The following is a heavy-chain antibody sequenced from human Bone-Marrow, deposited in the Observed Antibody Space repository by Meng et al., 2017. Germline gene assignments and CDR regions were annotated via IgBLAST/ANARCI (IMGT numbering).Heavy chain of an antibody. CDR1: GGSFSGYY. J-gene: IGHJ4*02. D-gene: IGHD2-15*01. V-gene: IGHV4-34*01. CDR3: ARGTGGVVVVAAAPSTINYFDY. CDR2: INHSGST. Sequence: SETLSLTCAVYGGSFSGYYWSWIRQPPGKGLEWIGEINHSGSTNYNPSLKSRVTISVDTSKNQFSLKLSSVTAADTAVYYCARGTGGVVVVAAAPSTINYFDYWGQGTRVTVSS.